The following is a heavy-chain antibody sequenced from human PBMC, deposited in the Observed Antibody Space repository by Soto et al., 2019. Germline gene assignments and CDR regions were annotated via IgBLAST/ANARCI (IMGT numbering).Heavy chain of an antibody. D-gene: IGHD1-26*01. CDR1: GYSISSGYY. V-gene: IGHV4-38-2*02. J-gene: IGHJ4*02. CDR3: VRDYSGSSFDY. Sequence: PSETLSLTYAVSGYSISSGYYWGWIRQPPGKGLEWIGSMYHSGSTDYNPSLKSRITISVDTSKNQFSLKLRSATAADTAVYYCVRDYSGSSFDYWGQGTLVTVS. CDR2: MYHSGST.